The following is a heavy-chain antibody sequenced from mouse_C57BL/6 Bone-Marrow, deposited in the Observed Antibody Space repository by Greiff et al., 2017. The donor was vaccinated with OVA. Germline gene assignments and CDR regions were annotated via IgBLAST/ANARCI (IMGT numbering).Heavy chain of an antibody. D-gene: IGHD1-1*01. Sequence: VQLQQPGAELVKPGASVKMSCKASGYTFTSYWITWVKQRPGQGLEWIGDIYPGSGRTNYNEKFKSKATLTVDKSSSTAYMQLSSLTSDDSAVYYWTRTGITTVEGDFAMDYWGQGTSVTVSS. CDR3: TRTGITTVEGDFAMDY. CDR1: GYTFTSYW. V-gene: IGHV1-55*01. J-gene: IGHJ4*01. CDR2: IYPGSGRT.